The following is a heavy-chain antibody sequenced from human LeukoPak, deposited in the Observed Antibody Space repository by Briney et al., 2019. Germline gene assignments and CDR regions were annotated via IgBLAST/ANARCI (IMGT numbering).Heavy chain of an antibody. D-gene: IGHD3-10*01. V-gene: IGHV4-59*01. CDR3: ARDQGADYFGSGSYYLGY. Sequence: SETLSLTCTVSGGSISSYYWSWIRQPPGKGLDWIGYIYYSGSTNYNPSLKSRVTISVDTSKNQFSMKLSSVTAADTAVYYCARDQGADYFGSGSYYLGYWGQGTLVTVSS. CDR2: IYYSGST. J-gene: IGHJ4*02. CDR1: GGSISSYY.